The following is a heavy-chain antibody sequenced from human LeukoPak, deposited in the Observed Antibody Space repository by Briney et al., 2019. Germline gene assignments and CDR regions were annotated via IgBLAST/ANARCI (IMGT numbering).Heavy chain of an antibody. V-gene: IGHV3-53*01. D-gene: IGHD2/OR15-2a*01. Sequence: GGSLRLSCAASGFVVTANYLAWARQAPGKGLEWVSTISNGGDPFYGDSVKGRSTISRDGSTNTFSLQLDSLRVEDMGVYYCALLSGGTFDYWGQGTQVTVAS. CDR3: ALLSGGTFDY. CDR1: GFVVTANY. J-gene: IGHJ4*02. CDR2: ISNGGDP.